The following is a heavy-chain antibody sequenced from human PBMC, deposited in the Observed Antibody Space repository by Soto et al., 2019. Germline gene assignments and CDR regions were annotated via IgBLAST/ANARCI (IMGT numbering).Heavy chain of an antibody. J-gene: IGHJ6*03. Sequence: PSETLSLTCTVSGGSISSSSYYWGWIRQPPGKGLEWIGSIYYSGSTYYNPSLKSRVTISVDTSKNQFSLKLSSVTAADTAVYYCARLHLPYGAYGHYYYMDVWGKGTTVTV. CDR2: IYYSGST. CDR1: GGSISSSSYY. D-gene: IGHD4-17*01. V-gene: IGHV4-39*01. CDR3: ARLHLPYGAYGHYYYMDV.